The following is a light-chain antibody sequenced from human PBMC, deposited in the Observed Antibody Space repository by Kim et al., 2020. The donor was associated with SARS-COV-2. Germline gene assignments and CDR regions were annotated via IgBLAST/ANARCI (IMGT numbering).Light chain of an antibody. V-gene: IGKV1-5*03. Sequence: PSVGERVTITCLARQYITGRWSCYQQKPGKAPMVLISKTHTFESVVPSTFSGSGSGTDFTLTISSLQPDDFATYYCQQYDTYPWTFGQETK. CDR2: KTH. CDR3: QQYDTYPWT. CDR1: QYITGR. J-gene: IGKJ1*01.